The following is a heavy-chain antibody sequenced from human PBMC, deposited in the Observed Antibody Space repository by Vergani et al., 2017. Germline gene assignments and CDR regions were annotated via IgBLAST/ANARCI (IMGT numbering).Heavy chain of an antibody. CDR3: ARRGAIYGYFDH. D-gene: IGHD2/OR15-2a*01. CDR1: GGSISSSSYY. CDR2: IYFIGST. Sequence: QLQLQESGPGLVKPSETLSLTCTVSGGSISSSSYYWGSIRQPPGKGLEWNGSIYFIGSTYYNPSLKSRVTISVDTSKNHFSLKLSSVTAADTAVYYCARRGAIYGYFDHWGQGTQVTVSS. V-gene: IGHV4-39*02. J-gene: IGHJ4*02.